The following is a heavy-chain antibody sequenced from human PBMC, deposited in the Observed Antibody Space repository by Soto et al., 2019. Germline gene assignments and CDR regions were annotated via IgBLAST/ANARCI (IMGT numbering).Heavy chain of an antibody. J-gene: IGHJ6*02. Sequence: GASVKVSCKASGYTFTSYAMHWVRQAPGQRLEWMGWINAGNGNTKYSQKFQGRVTITRDTSASTAYMELSSLRSEDTAVYYCARANTIFGVVDPYYYYGMDVWGQGTTVTSP. CDR1: GYTFTSYA. V-gene: IGHV1-3*01. D-gene: IGHD3-3*01. CDR3: ARANTIFGVVDPYYYYGMDV. CDR2: INAGNGNT.